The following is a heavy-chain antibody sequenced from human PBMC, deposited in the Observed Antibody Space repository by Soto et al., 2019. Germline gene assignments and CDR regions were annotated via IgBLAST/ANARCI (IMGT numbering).Heavy chain of an antibody. J-gene: IGHJ4*02. CDR3: AKARGSSTPAPGSY. CDR2: ISGSGGST. V-gene: IGHV3-23*01. D-gene: IGHD2-2*01. CDR1: GFTFSSYA. Sequence: GGSLRLSCAASGFTFSSYAMSWVRQAPGKGLEWVSAISGSGGSTHYADSVKGRFTISRDNSKNTLYLQMNSLRAEDTAVYYCAKARGSSTPAPGSYWGQGTLVTVSS.